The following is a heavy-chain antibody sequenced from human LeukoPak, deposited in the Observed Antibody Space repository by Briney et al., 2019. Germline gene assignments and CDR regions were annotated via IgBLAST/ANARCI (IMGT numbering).Heavy chain of an antibody. CDR1: GFTFGDYA. J-gene: IGHJ4*02. V-gene: IGHV3-49*03. D-gene: IGHD2-2*01. Sequence: GGSLRLSCTVSGFTFGDYAMSWFRQAPGKGLEWVGFIRSKAYGGTTGYAASVEGRFTISRDDSKTIAHLQMNSLKTEDTAVYYCTRDIGGYCSRTSCSFDYWGQGTQVTVSS. CDR3: TRDIGGYCSRTSCSFDY. CDR2: IRSKAYGGTT.